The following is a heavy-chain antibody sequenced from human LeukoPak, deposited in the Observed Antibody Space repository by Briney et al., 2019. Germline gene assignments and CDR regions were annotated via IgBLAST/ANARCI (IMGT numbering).Heavy chain of an antibody. J-gene: IGHJ3*02. CDR3: ARGYYYDSSGYTGAFDI. Sequence: ASVKLSCKASGYTFTSYDINWVRQATGQGLEWRVWMNPNSGNTGYAQKLQGRVTMTTDTSTSTAYMELRSLRSDDTAVYYCARGYYYDSSGYTGAFDIWGQGTMVTVSS. CDR2: MNPNSGNT. D-gene: IGHD3-22*01. V-gene: IGHV1-8*01. CDR1: GYTFTSYD.